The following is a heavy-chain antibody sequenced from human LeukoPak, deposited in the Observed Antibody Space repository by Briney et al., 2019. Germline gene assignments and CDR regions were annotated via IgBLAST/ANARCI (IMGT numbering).Heavy chain of an antibody. CDR2: IYHSGSS. Sequence: SETLSLTCSVAGDSVSSSSSYWAWIRQPPGKGLEWIGSIYHSGSSYYNPSLESRVTISADTSKNQFSLKLYSVTAADTAVYYCATRKLGNDYWGQGTLVTVSS. CDR3: ATRKLGNDY. V-gene: IGHV4-39*07. J-gene: IGHJ4*02. CDR1: GDSVSSSSSY. D-gene: IGHD7-27*01.